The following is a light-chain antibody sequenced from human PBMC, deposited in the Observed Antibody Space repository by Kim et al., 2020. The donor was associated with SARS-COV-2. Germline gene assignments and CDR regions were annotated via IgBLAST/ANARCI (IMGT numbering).Light chain of an antibody. V-gene: IGLV2-14*04. J-gene: IGLJ2*01. CDR3: SSYTSSSTLV. CDR1: SSDVCGYNY. Sequence: GQSITISCPGTSSDVCGYNYVSWYQQHPVKAPKLMIYDVSKRPSGVSNRFSGSKSGNTASLTISGLQAEDEADYYCSSYTSSSTLVFGGGTQLTVL. CDR2: DVS.